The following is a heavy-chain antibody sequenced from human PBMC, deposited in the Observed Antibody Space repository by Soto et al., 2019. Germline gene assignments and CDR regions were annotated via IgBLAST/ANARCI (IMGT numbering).Heavy chain of an antibody. CDR3: ARTRESSGYVPLFDY. V-gene: IGHV4-39*01. CDR2: IYRSGSS. J-gene: IGHJ4*02. Sequence: SETLSLTCTVSGGYISSGDYSWSWIRQPQGKGLEWIGSIYRSGSSYYNKSIKSRVNISVDTSKNQFALKLSSLTAADTAVYYCARTRESSGYVPLFDYWGQGTLVTVSS. CDR1: GGYISSGDYS. D-gene: IGHD3-22*01.